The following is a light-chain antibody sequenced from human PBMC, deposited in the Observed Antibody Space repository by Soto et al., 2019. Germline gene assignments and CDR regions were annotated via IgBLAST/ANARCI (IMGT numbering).Light chain of an antibody. CDR3: RSYTNSLYV. J-gene: IGLJ1*01. V-gene: IGLV2-14*01. CDR1: SSDVGASNY. CDR2: EVS. Sequence: QSVLNQPASVSGSPGQSITISCTGTSSDVGASNYVSWYQQHPGEAPKLMIYEVSNRPSGVSNRFSASKSGNTASLTISGLQAEDEADYYCRSYTNSLYVFGTGTKVTVL.